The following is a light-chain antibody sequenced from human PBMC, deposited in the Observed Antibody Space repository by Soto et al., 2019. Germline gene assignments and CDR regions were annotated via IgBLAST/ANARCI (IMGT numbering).Light chain of an antibody. Sequence: DIQMTQSPSPLSATVGDRVTITCRASQDISNYLAWHQQKPGKVPKLLIYAASTLQPGVPSRFSGSGAGTDVTLTISSLQPEDVATYYCQKYNGAPPETFGPGTKVAIK. CDR1: QDISNY. J-gene: IGKJ3*01. CDR3: QKYNGAPPET. V-gene: IGKV1-27*01. CDR2: AAS.